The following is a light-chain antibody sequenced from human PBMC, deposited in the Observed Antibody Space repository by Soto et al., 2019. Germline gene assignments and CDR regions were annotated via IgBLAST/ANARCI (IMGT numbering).Light chain of an antibody. Sequence: EIVMTQSPVTLSVSPGERATLSCRASQSVSSNLAWYQQKPGQAPRLLIYGACTRATGIPDRFSGSGSGTEFTLTISSLQSEDSAVYYCQQCTNWPRTFGQGTKVEIK. V-gene: IGKV3-15*01. CDR2: GAC. J-gene: IGKJ1*01. CDR1: QSVSSN. CDR3: QQCTNWPRT.